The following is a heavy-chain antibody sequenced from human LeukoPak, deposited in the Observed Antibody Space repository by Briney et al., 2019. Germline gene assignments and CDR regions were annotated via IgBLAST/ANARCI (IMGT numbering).Heavy chain of an antibody. CDR3: ARVEGRRRDNGYKLDY. J-gene: IGHJ4*02. CDR2: IIPMFGTT. D-gene: IGHD5-24*01. CDR1: GGTVSSYA. Sequence: SVKVSCKASGGTVSSYAISWVRQAPGQGLEWMGRIIPMFGTTNYAQKFQERVTITTDESTRTAYMGLSSLRSEDTAIDSCARVEGRRRDNGYKLDYWGQGTLVTVSS. V-gene: IGHV1-69*05.